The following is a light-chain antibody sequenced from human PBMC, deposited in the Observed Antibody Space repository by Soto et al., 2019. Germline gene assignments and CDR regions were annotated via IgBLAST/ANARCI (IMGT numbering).Light chain of an antibody. V-gene: IGKV3-15*01. Sequence: EIVMTQSPATLSVSPGERATLSCRASQSVSSNLAWYQQKPGQAPRLLIYGASTRATGIPARFSGSGSGTEFTLTISSLQSKDFAVYYCQQYNNWPPLWTFGQGTKVDIK. CDR3: QQYNNWPPLWT. CDR1: QSVSSN. CDR2: GAS. J-gene: IGKJ1*01.